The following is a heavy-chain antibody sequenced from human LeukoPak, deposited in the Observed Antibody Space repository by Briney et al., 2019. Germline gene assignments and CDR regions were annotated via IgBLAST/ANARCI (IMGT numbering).Heavy chain of an antibody. CDR1: GVSISNAGYL. V-gene: IGHV4-30-2*01. CDR2: IYDSEGT. Sequence: SGTLSLTCTVSGVSISNAGYLWSWIRQPPGKGLEYIGYIYDSEGTYYNPSLKSRVTVSVDRSKNQFSLKVYSVSAADTAVYYCASGIAYYQPSKNAFDFWGQGTMVIVSS. J-gene: IGHJ3*01. CDR3: ASGIAYYQPSKNAFDF. D-gene: IGHD2-2*01.